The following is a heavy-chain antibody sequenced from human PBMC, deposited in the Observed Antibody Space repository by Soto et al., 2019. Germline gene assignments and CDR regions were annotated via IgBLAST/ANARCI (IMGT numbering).Heavy chain of an antibody. V-gene: IGHV3-48*01. CDR2: ISSSSSTI. CDR1: GFTFSSYS. J-gene: IGHJ4*02. D-gene: IGHD5-12*01. CDR3: ARVRGYASIDY. Sequence: GGSLRLSCAASGFTFSSYSMNWVRQAPGKGLEWVSYISSSSSTIYYADSVKGRFTISRDNAKNSLYLQMNSLRAEDTAVYYCARVRGYASIDYWGQGTLVTVSS.